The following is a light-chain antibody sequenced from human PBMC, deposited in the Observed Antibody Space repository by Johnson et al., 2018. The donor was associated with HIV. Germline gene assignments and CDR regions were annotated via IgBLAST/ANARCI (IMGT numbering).Light chain of an antibody. CDR3: GTWDNSLSAYV. CDR2: DNN. Sequence: QSVLTQPPSVSAAPGQKVTISCSGSSSNIGNNRVSWYQQLPGTAPKLLIYDNNKRPSGIPDRFSGSKSGTSATLGITGIRTGDEADYYCGTWDNSLSAYVFGTGTKATVL. CDR1: SSNIGNNR. J-gene: IGLJ1*01. V-gene: IGLV1-51*01.